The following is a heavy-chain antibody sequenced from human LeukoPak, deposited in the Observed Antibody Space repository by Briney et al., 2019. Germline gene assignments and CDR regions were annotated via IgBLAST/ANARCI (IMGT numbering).Heavy chain of an antibody. J-gene: IGHJ4*02. D-gene: IGHD3-3*01. Sequence: SETLSLTCTVSGGSISGYYWSWIRQSPGKGLEWIGYIYYSGNTNYNPSLKSRLTISVDTSKNQLSLTLTSMTAADTAVYYCARHDFWSGYYSFDYWGQGTLVTVSS. CDR1: GGSISGYY. CDR2: IYYSGNT. V-gene: IGHV4-59*01. CDR3: ARHDFWSGYYSFDY.